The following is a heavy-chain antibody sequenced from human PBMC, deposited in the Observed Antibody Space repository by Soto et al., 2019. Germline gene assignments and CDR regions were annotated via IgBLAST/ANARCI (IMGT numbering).Heavy chain of an antibody. CDR1: GGSISSGGYY. CDR2: IYYSGST. CDR3: AQQRAGPFDI. Sequence: SETLSLTWTVSGGSISSGGYYWCWIRQHPGKGLEWIGYIYYSGSTYYNPSLKSRVTISVDTSKNQFSLKLSSVTAADTAVYYCAQQRAGPFDIWGQGTMVTVSS. V-gene: IGHV4-31*02. J-gene: IGHJ3*02.